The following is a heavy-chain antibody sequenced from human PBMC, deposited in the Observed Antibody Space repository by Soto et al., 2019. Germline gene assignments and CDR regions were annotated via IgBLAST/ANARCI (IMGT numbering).Heavy chain of an antibody. V-gene: IGHV1-69*13. CDR1: GGTFSSYA. J-gene: IGHJ3*02. CDR3: ARTRAGAAIVVVGAFDI. D-gene: IGHD3-22*01. Sequence: SVKVSCKASGGTFSSYASSWVRQAPGQGLEWMGGIIPIFGTANYAQKFQGRVTITADESTSTAYMELSSLRSEDTAVYYCARTRAGAAIVVVGAFDIWGQGTMVTVSS. CDR2: IIPIFGTA.